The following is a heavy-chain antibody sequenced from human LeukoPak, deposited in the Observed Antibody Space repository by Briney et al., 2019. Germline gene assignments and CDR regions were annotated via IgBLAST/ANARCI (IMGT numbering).Heavy chain of an antibody. Sequence: GGSLRLSCAASGFTFSSYAMSWVRQAPGKGLEWVSAISGSGGSTYYADSVKGRFTISRDNSKNTLYLQMNSLRDEDTAVYYCAKDIIWSGYYRGFDYWGQGTLVTVSS. CDR2: ISGSGGST. J-gene: IGHJ4*02. V-gene: IGHV3-23*01. CDR1: GFTFSSYA. CDR3: AKDIIWSGYYRGFDY. D-gene: IGHD3-3*01.